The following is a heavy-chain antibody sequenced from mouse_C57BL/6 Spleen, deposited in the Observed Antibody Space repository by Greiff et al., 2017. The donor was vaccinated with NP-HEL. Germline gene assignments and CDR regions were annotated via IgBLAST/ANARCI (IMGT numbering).Heavy chain of an antibody. Sequence: VQLQQSGTVLARPGASVKMSCKTSGYTFTSYWMHWVKQRPGQGLEWIGAIYPGNSDTSYNQKFKGKAKLTAVTSASTAYMELSSLTNEDSAVYYCTGNWDGYYAMDYWGQGTSVTVSS. J-gene: IGHJ4*01. CDR2: IYPGNSDT. V-gene: IGHV1-5*01. CDR3: TGNWDGYYAMDY. CDR1: GYTFTSYW. D-gene: IGHD4-1*01.